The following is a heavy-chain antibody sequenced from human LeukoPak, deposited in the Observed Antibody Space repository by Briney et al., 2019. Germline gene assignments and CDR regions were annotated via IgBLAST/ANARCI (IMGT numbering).Heavy chain of an antibody. Sequence: GRSLRLSCAASGFDFSSNWMHWVRHAPGQGLVWVSRTKGDGISTNYADSVKGRFTISRDIAKNTLYLQMNSLRAEDTGVYYCAKDHYWSIDYWGRGTLVTVSS. CDR2: TKGDGIST. V-gene: IGHV3-74*01. CDR3: AKDHYWSIDY. CDR1: GFDFSSNW. D-gene: IGHD3-3*01. J-gene: IGHJ4*02.